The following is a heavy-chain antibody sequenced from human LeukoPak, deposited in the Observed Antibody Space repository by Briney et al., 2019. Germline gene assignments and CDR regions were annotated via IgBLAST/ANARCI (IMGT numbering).Heavy chain of an antibody. CDR3: ARVPLSIAAAGFDY. J-gene: IGHJ4*02. Sequence: SQTLSLTCAISGDSVSSNSAAWNWIRQSPSRGLEWLGRTYYRSRWYNDYAVSAKSRITINPDTSKNQFSLQLNSVTPEDTAVYYCARVPLSIAAAGFDYWGQGTLVTVSS. CDR2: TYYRSRWYN. D-gene: IGHD6-13*01. V-gene: IGHV6-1*01. CDR1: GDSVSSNSAA.